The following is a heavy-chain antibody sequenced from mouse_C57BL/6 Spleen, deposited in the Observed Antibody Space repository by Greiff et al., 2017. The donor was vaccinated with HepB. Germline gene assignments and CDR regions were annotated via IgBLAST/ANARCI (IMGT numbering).Heavy chain of an antibody. V-gene: IGHV1-5*01. CDR3: TAIMGLLRYFDY. Sequence: EVQLQQSGTVLARPGASVKMSCKTSGYTFTSYWMHWVKQRPGQGLEWIGAIYPGNSDTSYNQKFKGKAKLTAVTSASTAYMELSSLTNEDSAVYYCTAIMGLLRYFDYWGQGTTLTVSS. CDR1: GYTFTSYW. D-gene: IGHD2-3*01. J-gene: IGHJ2*01. CDR2: IYPGNSDT.